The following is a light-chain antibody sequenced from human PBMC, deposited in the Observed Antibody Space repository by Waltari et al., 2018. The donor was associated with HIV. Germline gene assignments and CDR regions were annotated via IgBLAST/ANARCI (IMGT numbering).Light chain of an antibody. CDR1: NSNIGTPED. CDR3: QSSDNTLSGSV. V-gene: IGLV1-40*01. J-gene: IGLJ2*01. CDR2: NTN. Sequence: QSVLTQPPSVSGAPGQRVTLSCTGGNSNIGTPEDRSYQKFPAPAPQLLIYNTNNLPSGVPDRFSGSKSGTSASLAITGLQADDEADYYCQSSDNTLSGSVFGGGTRLTVL.